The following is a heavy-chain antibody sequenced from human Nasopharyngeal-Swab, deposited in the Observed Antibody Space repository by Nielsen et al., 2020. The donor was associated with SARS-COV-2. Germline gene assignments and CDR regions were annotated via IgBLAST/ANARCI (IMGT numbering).Heavy chain of an antibody. J-gene: IGHJ4*02. Sequence: ASVKVSCKVSGYTITELSMHWVRQAPGKGLEWMGGFDPEDGETIYAQKFQGRVTMTEDTSTDTAYMELSSLRSEDTAVYYCATGGATPYYFDYWGQGTLVTVSS. CDR3: ATGGATPYYFDY. D-gene: IGHD1-26*01. CDR2: FDPEDGET. CDR1: GYTITELS. V-gene: IGHV1-24*01.